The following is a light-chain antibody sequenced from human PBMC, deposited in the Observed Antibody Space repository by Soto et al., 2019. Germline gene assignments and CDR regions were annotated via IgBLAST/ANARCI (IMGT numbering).Light chain of an antibody. CDR2: GAS. V-gene: IGKV3-15*01. CDR3: QQYNKWPPQYT. J-gene: IGKJ2*01. CDR1: QSINSD. Sequence: EIVMTQSPATLSVSPGERATLSCRASQSINSDLAWYQQKPGQAPRLLLYGASTRATDIPARISGSGSGTDFTLTISSLHSEDFAVYYCQQYNKWPPQYTFGQGTKLEIK.